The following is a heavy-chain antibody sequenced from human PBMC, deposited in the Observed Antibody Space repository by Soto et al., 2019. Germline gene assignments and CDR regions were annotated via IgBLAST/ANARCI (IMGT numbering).Heavy chain of an antibody. Sequence: SVTLSLTCTVAGGSTSSNGYCWGWIRQPPGKGLEWIGHIYYSGSTSYSPSLKSRVSISVDTSKNQFSLEVHSLTAADTAVYYCASAGTNMVQFAFWVQGPLVIVSS. CDR1: GGSTSSNGYC. V-gene: IGHV4-61*05. J-gene: IGHJ1*01. D-gene: IGHD3-10*01. CDR2: IYYSGST. CDR3: ASAGTNMVQFAF.